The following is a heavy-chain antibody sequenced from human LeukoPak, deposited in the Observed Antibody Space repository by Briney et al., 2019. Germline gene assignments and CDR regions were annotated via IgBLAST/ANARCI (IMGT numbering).Heavy chain of an antibody. V-gene: IGHV3-74*01. D-gene: IGHD3-16*01. CDR3: ARALGYYGMDV. CDR1: GFTFNSYW. J-gene: IGHJ6*02. CDR2: INSDGRST. Sequence: GGSLRLSCAASGFTFNSYWMYWVRQAPGKGLVWVSRINSDGRSTSSADSVRGRFTISRDNAKNTLNLQMNSLRADDTAVYYCARALGYYGMDVWGQGTTVTVSS.